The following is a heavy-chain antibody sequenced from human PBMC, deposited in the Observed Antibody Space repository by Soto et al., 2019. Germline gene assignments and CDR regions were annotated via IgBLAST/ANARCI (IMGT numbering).Heavy chain of an antibody. CDR2: IVASGGIT. CDR3: AKNSAATIRVGYDY. CDR1: GFTFSSYP. J-gene: IGHJ4*02. D-gene: IGHD5-12*01. V-gene: IGHV3-23*01. Sequence: EVQLLESGGGLAQPGGSLRLSCAASGFTFSSYPMSWVRQAPGQGLEWVSGIVASGGITYYADSVKGRFTISRDNSKNTLYLQMNRLRAEDTAVYYWAKNSAATIRVGYDYWGQGTLVTVSS.